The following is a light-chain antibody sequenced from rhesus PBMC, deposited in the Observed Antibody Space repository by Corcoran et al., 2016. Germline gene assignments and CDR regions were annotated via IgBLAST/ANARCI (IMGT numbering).Light chain of an antibody. V-gene: IGKV1-69*01. Sequence: DIQMTQSPSSLSASVGDRVTITCRASQGINNWLAWYQQKQGKAPKLLLYRASNLETGVPSRFRGSGSGTDFSLTIRSLQPEDVATYYCQHHDNSPFTFGPGTRLDIK. CDR1: QGINNW. J-gene: IGKJ3*01. CDR3: QHHDNSPFT. CDR2: RAS.